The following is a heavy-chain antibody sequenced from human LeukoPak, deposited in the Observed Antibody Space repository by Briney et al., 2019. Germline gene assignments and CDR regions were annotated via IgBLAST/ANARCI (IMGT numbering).Heavy chain of an antibody. CDR2: ISSSSSYI. Sequence: GGSLRLSSAASGFTFSSYSMNWVRQAPGKGLEWVSSISSSSSYIYYADSVKGRFTISRDNAKNSLYLQMNSLRAEDTAVYYCARMLVPAAVDYWGQGTLVTVSS. V-gene: IGHV3-21*01. D-gene: IGHD2-2*01. CDR3: ARMLVPAAVDY. J-gene: IGHJ4*02. CDR1: GFTFSSYS.